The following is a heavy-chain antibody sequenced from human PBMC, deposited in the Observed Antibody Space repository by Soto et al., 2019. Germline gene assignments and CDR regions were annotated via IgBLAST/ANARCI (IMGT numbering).Heavy chain of an antibody. CDR3: TEYYYDSSGYSPGY. Sequence: AGGSLRLSCAASGFTFSGSAMHWVRQASGKXLEWVGRIRSKANSYATAYAASVKGRFTIPRDDSKNTAYLQMNSLKTEDTAVYYCTEYYYDSSGYSPGYWGQGTLVTVSS. D-gene: IGHD3-22*01. CDR1: GFTFSGSA. CDR2: IRSKANSYAT. J-gene: IGHJ4*02. V-gene: IGHV3-73*01.